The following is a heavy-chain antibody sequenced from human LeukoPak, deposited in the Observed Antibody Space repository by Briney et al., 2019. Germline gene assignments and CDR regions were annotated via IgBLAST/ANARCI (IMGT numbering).Heavy chain of an antibody. CDR1: GFTFSSYG. Sequence: GRSLRLFCAASGFTFSSYGRHWVRQAPGKGLEWVAVISYDGSNKYYADSVKGRFTISRDNSKNTLYLQMNSLRAEDTAVYYCAKDLWFGESYYFDYWGQGTLVTVSS. CDR2: ISYDGSNK. CDR3: AKDLWFGESYYFDY. V-gene: IGHV3-30*18. J-gene: IGHJ4*02. D-gene: IGHD3-10*01.